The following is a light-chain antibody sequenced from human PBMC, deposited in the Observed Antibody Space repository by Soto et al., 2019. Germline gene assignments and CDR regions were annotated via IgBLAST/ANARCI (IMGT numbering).Light chain of an antibody. V-gene: IGKV1-9*01. CDR2: GAH. Sequence: DIQLTQSPSLLSASVGERVTITCRASQDISSYLAWYQQQPGRAPALLIHGAHSFHSGVQSRFSGSGSATEFSPTISRLQPEDFATYYCQQLNSYPLSFGGGTKVKI. J-gene: IGKJ4*01. CDR1: QDISSY. CDR3: QQLNSYPLS.